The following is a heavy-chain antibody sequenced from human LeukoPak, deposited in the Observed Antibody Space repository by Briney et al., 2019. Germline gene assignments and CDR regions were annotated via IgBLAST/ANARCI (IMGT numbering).Heavy chain of an antibody. J-gene: IGHJ4*02. Sequence: GGSLRLSCAASGFTFSGYIMNWVRQAPGKGLEWVSFIGTSGNPIYYADSVKGRFTVSRDNAKNSLYLQMNSLRAEDTAVYYCARDEWLDYWGQGTLVTVSS. V-gene: IGHV3-48*01. D-gene: IGHD3-3*01. CDR3: ARDEWLDY. CDR1: GFTFSGYI. CDR2: IGTSGNPI.